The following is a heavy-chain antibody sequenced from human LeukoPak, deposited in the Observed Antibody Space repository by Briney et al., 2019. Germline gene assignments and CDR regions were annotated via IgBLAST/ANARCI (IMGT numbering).Heavy chain of an antibody. CDR2: ISSSSSYI. CDR1: GFTFSSYS. CDR3: ARGLGSGWQYYFDY. Sequence: GGSLRLSCAASGFTFSSYSMNWFRQAPGKGLEWVSSISSSSSYIYYADSVKGRFTISRDNAKNSLYLQMNSLRAEDTAVYYCARGLGSGWQYYFDYWGQGTLVTVSS. D-gene: IGHD6-19*01. V-gene: IGHV3-21*01. J-gene: IGHJ4*02.